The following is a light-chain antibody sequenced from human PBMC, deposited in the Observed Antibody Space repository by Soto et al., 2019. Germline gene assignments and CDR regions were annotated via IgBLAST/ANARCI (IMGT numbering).Light chain of an antibody. Sequence: EIVLTQSPATLSLSPGERATLSCRASQSVSSYLAWYQQKPGQAPKLLIYDASNRATGIPARFSGSGSGTYFTLTISSLEHEDVAVYYCQQRSNWPTFGGGTKVEIK. CDR3: QQRSNWPT. J-gene: IGKJ4*01. V-gene: IGKV3-11*01. CDR1: QSVSSY. CDR2: DAS.